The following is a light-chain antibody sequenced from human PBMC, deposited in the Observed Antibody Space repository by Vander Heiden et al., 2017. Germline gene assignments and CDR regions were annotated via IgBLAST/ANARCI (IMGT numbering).Light chain of an antibody. CDR3: QSYDSSLSSLSGSYVV. J-gene: IGLJ2*01. V-gene: IGLV1-40*01. CDR1: NSNIGAGYD. CDR2: GNT. Sequence: QSVLTQPPSVSGAPGQRVTISCTGRNSNIGAGYDVHWYQHLPGTAPKLLIYGNTNRPSGVPDRFSGSKSGTSASLAITGLQAEDEADYYCQSYDSSLSSLSGSYVVFGGGTKLTDL.